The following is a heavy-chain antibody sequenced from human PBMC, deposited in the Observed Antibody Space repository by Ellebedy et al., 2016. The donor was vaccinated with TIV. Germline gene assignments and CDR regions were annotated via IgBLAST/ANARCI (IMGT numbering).Heavy chain of an antibody. Sequence: GGSLRLSCAASGFTFSSYGMHWVRQAPGKGLEWVAVISYDGSNKYYADSVKGRFTISRDNSKNTLYLQMNSLRAEDTAVYYCARESLDSSSWLQTWFDPWGQGTLVTVSS. D-gene: IGHD6-13*01. V-gene: IGHV3-30*03. CDR2: ISYDGSNK. CDR1: GFTFSSYG. CDR3: ARESLDSSSWLQTWFDP. J-gene: IGHJ5*02.